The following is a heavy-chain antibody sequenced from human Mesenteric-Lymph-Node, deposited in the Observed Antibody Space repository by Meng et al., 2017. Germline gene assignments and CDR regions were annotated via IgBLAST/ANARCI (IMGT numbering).Heavy chain of an antibody. CDR1: GGSFSGYY. V-gene: IGHV4-34*01. CDR3: ARGVVVVAATPRYWYFDL. D-gene: IGHD2-15*01. J-gene: IGHJ2*01. CDR2: INHSGST. Sequence: VQLQQWGPGLLNPSETRSLTCAVYGGSFSGYYWSWTRQPPGKGLEWIGEINHSGSTNYNPSLKSRVTISVDTSKNQFSLKLSSVTAADTAVYYCARGVVVVAATPRYWYFDLWGRGTLVTVSS.